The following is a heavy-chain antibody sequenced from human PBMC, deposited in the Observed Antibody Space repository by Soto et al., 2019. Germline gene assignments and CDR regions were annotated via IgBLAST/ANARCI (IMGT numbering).Heavy chain of an antibody. CDR1: GFTFISCA. V-gene: IGHV3-23*01. D-gene: IGHD3-16*01. CDR2: ISGSGGST. CDR3: AKKYDYVWGSSDY. Sequence: EVQLLESGGGLVQPGGSLRLSCAASGFTFISCAMSWVRKAPVKGLEWVSSISGSGGSTYYADSGKGRFTISRDNSKNTQYLKMNSVRAEDTAIYYCAKKYDYVWGSSDYWGQGNLVTVSS. J-gene: IGHJ4*02.